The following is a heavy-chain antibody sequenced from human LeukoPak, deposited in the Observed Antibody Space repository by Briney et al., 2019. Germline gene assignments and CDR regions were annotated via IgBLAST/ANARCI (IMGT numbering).Heavy chain of an antibody. CDR1: GGPISSGGYY. J-gene: IGHJ4*02. Sequence: SETLSLTCTVSGGPISSGGYYWSWIRQHPGKGLEWIGYIYYSGSTYYNPSLKSRVTISVDTSKNQFSLKLSSVTAADTAVYYCARVGIFGVVKNPHFDYWGQGTLVTVSS. D-gene: IGHD3-3*01. V-gene: IGHV4-31*03. CDR2: IYYSGST. CDR3: ARVGIFGVVKNPHFDY.